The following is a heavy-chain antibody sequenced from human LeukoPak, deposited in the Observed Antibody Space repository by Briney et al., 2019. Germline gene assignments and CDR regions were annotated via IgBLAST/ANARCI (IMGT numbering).Heavy chain of an antibody. J-gene: IGHJ4*02. V-gene: IGHV4-34*01. CDR3: ARRRYCSSTSCYAYCSGGSCYWGYFDY. CDR1: GGSFSGYY. D-gene: IGHD2-15*01. CDR2: INHSGST. Sequence: SETLSLTCAVYGGSFSGYYWSWIRQPPGKGLEWIGEINHSGSTNYNPSLKSRVTISVDTSKNQFSLKLSSVTAADTAVYYCARRRYCSSTSCYAYCSGGSCYWGYFDYWGQGTLVTVSS.